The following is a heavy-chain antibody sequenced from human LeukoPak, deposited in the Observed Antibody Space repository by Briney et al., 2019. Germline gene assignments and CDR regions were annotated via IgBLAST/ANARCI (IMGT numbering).Heavy chain of an antibody. Sequence: ASVKVSCKASGYTFTGYYMHWVRQAPGQGLEWMGWINPNSGGTNYAQKFQGRVTMTRDMSISTAYMELSRLRSDDTAVYYCAREKKDPSGSYPRRGAFDIWGQGTMVTVSS. J-gene: IGHJ3*02. CDR1: GYTFTGYY. CDR2: INPNSGGT. V-gene: IGHV1-2*02. D-gene: IGHD1-26*01. CDR3: AREKKDPSGSYPRRGAFDI.